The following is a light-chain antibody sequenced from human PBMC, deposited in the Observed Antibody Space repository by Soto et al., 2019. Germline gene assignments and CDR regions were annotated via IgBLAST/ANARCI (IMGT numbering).Light chain of an antibody. CDR1: QSISSN. CDR2: GAS. V-gene: IGKV3-15*01. Sequence: EIVMTQSPATLSVSPGERATLFCRASQSISSNLAWYQQKPGQAPRLLIYGASTGATAIPARFSGSGSVTEFTLTISSLQSEDFAVYYCQQYHKWPRTFGQGTKVEIK. J-gene: IGKJ1*01. CDR3: QQYHKWPRT.